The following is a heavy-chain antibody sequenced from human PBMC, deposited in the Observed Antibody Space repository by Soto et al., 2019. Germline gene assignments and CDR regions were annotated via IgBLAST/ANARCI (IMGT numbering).Heavy chain of an antibody. D-gene: IGHD2-2*01. Sequence: PGGSLRLSCAASGFTFSSYGMHWVRQAPGKGLEWVAVIWYDGSNKYYADSVKGRFTISRDNAKNTLYLQMNSLGAEDTAVYYCAREAGYCSRTSCYRRAFDTWGQGTTVT. J-gene: IGHJ3*02. CDR1: GFTFSSYG. V-gene: IGHV3-33*01. CDR2: IWYDGSNK. CDR3: AREAGYCSRTSCYRRAFDT.